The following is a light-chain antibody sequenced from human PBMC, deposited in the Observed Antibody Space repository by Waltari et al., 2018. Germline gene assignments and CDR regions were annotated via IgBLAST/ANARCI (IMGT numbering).Light chain of an antibody. CDR2: WAS. V-gene: IGKV4-1*01. J-gene: IGKJ4*01. CDR1: QSVLYSSNNKNY. CDR3: QQYYSTVT. Sequence: DIVMTQSPDSLAVSMCERATIHCKSSQSVLYSSNNKNYLAWYQQKPGQPPKLLIYWASTRESGVPDRFSGSGSGTDFTLTISSLQAEDVAVYYCQQYYSTVTFGGGTKVEIK.